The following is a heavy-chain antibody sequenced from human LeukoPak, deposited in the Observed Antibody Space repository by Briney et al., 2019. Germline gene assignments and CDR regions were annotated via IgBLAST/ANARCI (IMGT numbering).Heavy chain of an antibody. D-gene: IGHD3-3*01. CDR2: ISGSGGST. V-gene: IGHV3-23*01. CDR3: AKDPHFGVVIIPHFDY. Sequence: PGGSLRLXCAASGFTFSSYAMSWVRQAPGKGLEWVSAISGSGGSTYYADSVKGRFTISRDNSKNTLYLQMNSLRAEDTAVYYCAKDPHFGVVIIPHFDYWGQGTLVTVSS. CDR1: GFTFSSYA. J-gene: IGHJ4*02.